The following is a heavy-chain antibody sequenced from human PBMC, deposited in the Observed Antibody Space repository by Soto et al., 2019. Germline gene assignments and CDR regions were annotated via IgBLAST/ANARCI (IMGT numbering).Heavy chain of an antibody. CDR3: IRGGYYDTNGRSYYFDY. CDR2: VRSKAYGETT. Sequence: GGSLRLSCTASRFTFGDYAIIWVRQAPGKGLEWVGFVRSKAYGETTEYAASVKDRFAISRDDSKSIAYLQMNSLRTEDTAVYYCIRGGYYDTNGRSYYFDYWGRGTLVNVSS. D-gene: IGHD3-22*01. V-gene: IGHV3-49*04. J-gene: IGHJ4*02. CDR1: RFTFGDYA.